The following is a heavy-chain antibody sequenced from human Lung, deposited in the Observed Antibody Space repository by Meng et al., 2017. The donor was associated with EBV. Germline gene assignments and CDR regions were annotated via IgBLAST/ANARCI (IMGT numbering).Heavy chain of an antibody. CDR1: GGACSVAFSCYF. V-gene: IGHV4-34*01. CDR2: INDSGST. J-gene: IGHJ4*02. D-gene: IGHD1-26*01. CDR3: ARSTFDY. Sequence: QLELHVVGRWRLRASEMLSLSSACCGGACSVAFSCYFWGWIRQAPGEGLELIGEINDSGSTDYHPSLKSRLTISVDRSKSQFCLELSSVTAADTAVYYCARSTFDYWGQGTLVTVSS.